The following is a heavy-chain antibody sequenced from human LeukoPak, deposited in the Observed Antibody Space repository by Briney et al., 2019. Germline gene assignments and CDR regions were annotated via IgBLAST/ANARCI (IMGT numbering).Heavy chain of an antibody. CDR3: ARWGRSSGYLDS. V-gene: IGHV3-23*01. J-gene: IGHJ4*02. D-gene: IGHD3-22*01. CDR2: IRGSGGST. CDR1: GFTFSSYA. Sequence: AGGSLRLSCAVSGFTFSSYAMSWVRQAPGKGLEWVSAIRGSGGSTYYADSVKGRFTISRDNSKNTLYLQVNSLRAEDTAVYYCARWGRSSGYLDSWGQGTLVTVSS.